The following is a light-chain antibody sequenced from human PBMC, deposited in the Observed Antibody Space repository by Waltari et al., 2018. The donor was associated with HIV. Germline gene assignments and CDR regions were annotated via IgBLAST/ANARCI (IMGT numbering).Light chain of an antibody. V-gene: IGLV3-21*04. CDR2: YDT. Sequence: YALTQPPSVSVAPGRTARIACEGNNIGDKSVHWYQQKPGQAPILVIYYDTDRPSRIPERFSGSNSGNTASLIISRVEAGDEADYYCQVWDTTTDQYVFGTGTKVTV. J-gene: IGLJ1*01. CDR1: NIGDKS. CDR3: QVWDTTTDQYV.